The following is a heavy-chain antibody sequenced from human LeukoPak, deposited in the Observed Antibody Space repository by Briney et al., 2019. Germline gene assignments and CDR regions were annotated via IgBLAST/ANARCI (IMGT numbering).Heavy chain of an antibody. V-gene: IGHV4-4*07. Sequence: SETLSLTCSVSGGSISSHYWSWIRQPAGKGLEWIGRVHVTRGTNYNPSLKSRVTMSVDTSKNQFSLKLSSVTAADTAVYYCARRDTASNAFDIWGQGTMVTVSS. D-gene: IGHD5-18*01. CDR3: ARRDTASNAFDI. CDR2: VHVTRGT. CDR1: GGSISSHY. J-gene: IGHJ3*02.